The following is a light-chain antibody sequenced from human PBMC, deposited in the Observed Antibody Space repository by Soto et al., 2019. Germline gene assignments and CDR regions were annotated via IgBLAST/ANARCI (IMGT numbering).Light chain of an antibody. Sequence: DIQMTQSPSSLSASVGDRISITCRASQSVSSYLNWYQQKPGKAPRLLIYATSHLQTGVPSRFRGTGSATHFTLTISSLQPEDFATYYWQQSYRAVTFGQGTRLEIK. V-gene: IGKV1-39*01. J-gene: IGKJ5*01. CDR3: QQSYRAVT. CDR2: ATS. CDR1: QSVSSY.